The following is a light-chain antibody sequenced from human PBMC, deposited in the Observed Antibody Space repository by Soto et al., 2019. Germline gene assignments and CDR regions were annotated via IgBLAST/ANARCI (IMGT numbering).Light chain of an antibody. J-gene: IGKJ1*01. Sequence: EIVMTQSPATLSVSPGERATLSCRASQSVNRNLAWYQQKPGQAPRLLTYGAFTRATGVPARFSASGSGTEYTLTISSLQSEDLAVYHCQQFDNWPRTFGQGTKVEIK. CDR3: QQFDNWPRT. V-gene: IGKV3-15*01. CDR2: GAF. CDR1: QSVNRN.